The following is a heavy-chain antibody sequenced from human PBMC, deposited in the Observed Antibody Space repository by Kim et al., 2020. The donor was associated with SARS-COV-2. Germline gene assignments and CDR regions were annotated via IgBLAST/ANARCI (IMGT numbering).Heavy chain of an antibody. CDR3: AKRGYYDSSGYPFDY. V-gene: IGHV3-23*01. J-gene: IGHJ4*02. D-gene: IGHD3-22*01. Sequence: GGSLRLSCAASGFTFSSYAMSWVRQAPGKGLEWVSAISGSGGSTYYADSVKGRFTISRDNSKNTLYLQMNSLRAEDTAVYYCAKRGYYDSSGYPFDYWGQGTLVTVSS. CDR2: ISGSGGST. CDR1: GFTFSSYA.